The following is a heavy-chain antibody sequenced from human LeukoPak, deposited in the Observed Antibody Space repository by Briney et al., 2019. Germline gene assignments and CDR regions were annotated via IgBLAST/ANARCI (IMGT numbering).Heavy chain of an antibody. V-gene: IGHV3-23*01. CDR1: AFTFSNYA. CDR2: ITGSGGNT. D-gene: IGHD3-22*01. CDR3: AEHYYDSSGSFFDY. J-gene: IGHJ4*02. Sequence: GGSLRLSCAASAFTFSNYAMSWVRQAPGRGLEWVSAITGSGGNTYYADSVKGRFTISRDNSKNTLYLQMNSLRAEDTAVYYCAEHYYDSSGSFFDYWGQGTLVTVSS.